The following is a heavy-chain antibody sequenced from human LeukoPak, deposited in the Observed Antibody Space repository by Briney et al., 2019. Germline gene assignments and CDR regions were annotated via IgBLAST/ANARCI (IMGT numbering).Heavy chain of an antibody. CDR2: ISYDGSNK. D-gene: IGHD2-15*01. Sequence: AGSLRLSCAASGFTFSSYAMHWVRQAPGKGLEWVAVISYDGSNKYYADSVNDRFTISRDNSKNTLYLQMNSLRAEDTAVYYCARDIGYCSGGSCSNDAFDIWGQGTMVTVSS. CDR3: ARDIGYCSGGSCSNDAFDI. J-gene: IGHJ3*02. CDR1: GFTFSSYA. V-gene: IGHV3-30*04.